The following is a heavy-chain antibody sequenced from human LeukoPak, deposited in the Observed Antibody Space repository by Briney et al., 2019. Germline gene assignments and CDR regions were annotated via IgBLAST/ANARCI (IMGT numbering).Heavy chain of an antibody. CDR1: GFTFSSYW. J-gene: IGHJ4*02. Sequence: GGSLRLSCAASGFTFSSYWMSWVRQAPGKGLEWVANIKQDGSEAHYVDSLKGRFTISRDNAKNSLYLQMNFLRAEDTAVYYCARETVFGVVIPTYYFDCWGRGTLVTVSS. CDR3: ARETVFGVVIPTYYFDC. CDR2: IKQDGSEA. D-gene: IGHD3-3*01. V-gene: IGHV3-7*01.